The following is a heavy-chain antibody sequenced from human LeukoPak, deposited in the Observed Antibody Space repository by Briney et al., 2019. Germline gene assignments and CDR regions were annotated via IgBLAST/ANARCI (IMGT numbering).Heavy chain of an antibody. CDR1: GFTVSTNS. CDR2: IYSGDTT. Sequence: GGSLRLSCAVSGFTVSTNSMTWVRQAPGKGLEWVSLIYSGDTTYYADSVKGRFTISRDNSKNTLYLQMNSLRAEDTAVYYCARDYGSGSYPYYYYGMDVWGQGTTVTVSS. D-gene: IGHD3-10*01. J-gene: IGHJ6*02. V-gene: IGHV3-66*02. CDR3: ARDYGSGSYPYYYYGMDV.